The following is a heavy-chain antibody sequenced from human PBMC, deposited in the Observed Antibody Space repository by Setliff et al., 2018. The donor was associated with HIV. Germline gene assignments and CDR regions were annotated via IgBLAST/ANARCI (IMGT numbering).Heavy chain of an antibody. J-gene: IGHJ4*02. CDR2: IWYDASKK. D-gene: IGHD3-3*01. V-gene: IGHV3-33*06. CDR1: GFTFNSYG. CDR3: VKDVVKFWSGSGALDF. Sequence: SCKASGFTFNSYGMHWVRQAPGKGLEWVALIWYDASKKEYADSVKGRFNILRDDSKKTVDLQMNSLRADDTAVYYCVKDVVKFWSGSGALDFWGPGTLVTVSS.